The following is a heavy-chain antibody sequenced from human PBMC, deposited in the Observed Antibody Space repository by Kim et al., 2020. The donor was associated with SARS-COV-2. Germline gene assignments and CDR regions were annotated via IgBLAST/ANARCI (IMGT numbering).Heavy chain of an antibody. Sequence: GGSLRLSCAASGFTFSSYEMNWVRQAPGKGLEWVSYISSSGSTIYYADSVKGRFTISRDNAKNSLYLQMNSLRAEDTAVYYCARQYCSGGSCYDYYFDYWGQGTLVTVSS. CDR3: ARQYCSGGSCYDYYFDY. D-gene: IGHD2-15*01. V-gene: IGHV3-48*03. CDR1: GFTFSSYE. J-gene: IGHJ4*02. CDR2: ISSSGSTI.